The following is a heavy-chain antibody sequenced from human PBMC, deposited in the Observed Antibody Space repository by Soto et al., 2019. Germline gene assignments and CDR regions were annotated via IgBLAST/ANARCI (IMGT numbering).Heavy chain of an antibody. Sequence: GGSLRLSCAASGFTFSSYSMNWVRQAPGKGLEWVSSISSSSSYIYYADSVKGRFTISRDNAKNSLYLQMNSLRAEDTAVYYCAREITMVRGSDYYYGMEVWGQGTTVTVSS. V-gene: IGHV3-21*01. CDR3: AREITMVRGSDYYYGMEV. CDR2: ISSSSSYI. CDR1: GFTFSSYS. D-gene: IGHD3-10*01. J-gene: IGHJ6*02.